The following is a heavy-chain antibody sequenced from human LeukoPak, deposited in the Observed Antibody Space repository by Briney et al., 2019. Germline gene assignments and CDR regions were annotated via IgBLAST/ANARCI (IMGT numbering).Heavy chain of an antibody. J-gene: IGHJ4*02. Sequence: SVKVSCKASGGTFSSYAISWVRQAPGQGLEWMGGIIPIFGTANYAQKFQGRVTITTDESTSTAYMELSSLRSEDTAVYYCARDWTLGIAGYFDYWGQGTLVTVSS. V-gene: IGHV1-69*05. CDR1: GGTFSSYA. CDR2: IIPIFGTA. CDR3: ARDWTLGIAGYFDY. D-gene: IGHD3-16*01.